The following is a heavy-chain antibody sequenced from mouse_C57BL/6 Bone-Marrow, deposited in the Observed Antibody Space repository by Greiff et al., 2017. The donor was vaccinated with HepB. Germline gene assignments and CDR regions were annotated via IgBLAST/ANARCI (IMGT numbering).Heavy chain of an antibody. CDR1: GYTFTSYW. CDR3: AITHLLPLFAY. Sequence: QVQLQQPGAELVKPGASVKVSCKASGYTFTSYWMHWVKQRPGQGLEWIGRIHPSDSVTNYNQKFKGKATLTVDKSSSTAYMPLSSLTSDDAAVYYCAITHLLPLFAYWGQGTLVTVSA. CDR2: IHPSDSVT. V-gene: IGHV1-74*01. D-gene: IGHD2-10*01. J-gene: IGHJ3*01.